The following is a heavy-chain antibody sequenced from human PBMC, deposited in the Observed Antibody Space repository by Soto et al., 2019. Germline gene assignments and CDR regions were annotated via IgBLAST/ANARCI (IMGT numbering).Heavy chain of an antibody. Sequence: QVQLVQSGAEVKKPGSSVKVSCKASGGTFSSYAISWVRQAPGQGLEWMGGIIPIFGTANYAQKFQGRVTITADESTSTAYMELSSLRSEDTAVYYCARDPLRFLSALSYYYYGMDVWGQGTTVTVSS. CDR2: IIPIFGTA. D-gene: IGHD3-3*01. CDR3: ARDPLRFLSALSYYYYGMDV. J-gene: IGHJ6*02. V-gene: IGHV1-69*01. CDR1: GGTFSSYA.